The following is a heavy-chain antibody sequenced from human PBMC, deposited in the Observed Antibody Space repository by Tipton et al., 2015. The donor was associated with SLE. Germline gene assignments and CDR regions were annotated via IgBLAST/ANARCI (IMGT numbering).Heavy chain of an antibody. J-gene: IGHJ6*03. D-gene: IGHD7-27*01. Sequence: LRLSCTVSGGSISSGGYYWSWIRQHPGKGLEWIGYIYYSGSTYYNPSLKSRVTISVDTSKNQFSLKLSSVTAADTAVYYCARVPPDWGGDYYMDFWGKGTTVTVSS. CDR3: ARVPPDWGGDYYMDF. CDR2: IYYSGST. CDR1: GGSISSGGYY. V-gene: IGHV4-31*03.